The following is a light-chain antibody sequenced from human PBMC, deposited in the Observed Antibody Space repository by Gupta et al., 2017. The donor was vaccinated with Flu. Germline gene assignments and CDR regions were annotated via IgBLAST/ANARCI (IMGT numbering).Light chain of an antibody. Sequence: SALTHPRPVSGSPGQAVTISCTGTSSDVGGYNYVSWYQQHPGKAPKLMIYDVSKRPSGVPDRFSGSKSGNTASLTISGLQAEDEADYYCCSYAGSYTLVFGGGTKLTVL. V-gene: IGLV2-11*01. CDR1: SSDVGGYNY. CDR3: CSYAGSYTLV. CDR2: DVS. J-gene: IGLJ2*01.